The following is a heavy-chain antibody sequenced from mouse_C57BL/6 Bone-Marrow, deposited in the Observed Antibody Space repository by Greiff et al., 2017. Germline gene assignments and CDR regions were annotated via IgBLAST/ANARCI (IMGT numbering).Heavy chain of an antibody. CDR2: IWRGGST. CDR3: AKNLGDYYGSSYWYFDV. Sequence: QVQLQQSGPGLVQPSQSLSITCTVSGFSLTSYGVHWVRQSPGKGLEWLGVIWRGGSTDYNAAFMSRLSITKDNSKSQVFFKMNSLQADDTAIYYCAKNLGDYYGSSYWYFDVWGTGTTVTVSS. V-gene: IGHV2-5*01. D-gene: IGHD1-1*01. J-gene: IGHJ1*03. CDR1: GFSLTSYG.